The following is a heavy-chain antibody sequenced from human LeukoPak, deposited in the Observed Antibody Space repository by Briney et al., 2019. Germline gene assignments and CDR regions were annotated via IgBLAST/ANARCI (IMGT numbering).Heavy chain of an antibody. D-gene: IGHD3-16*01. CDR3: ARSTLGSTDYGMDV. CDR1: GGSVSDNNFF. CDR2: IYNSGST. J-gene: IGHJ6*02. Sequence: SETLSLTCTVSGGSVSDNNFFWNWIRQPPGKGLEWIGYIYNSGSTNYNPSLKSRVTISVDTSKNQFSLKLSSVTAADTAVYYCARSTLGSTDYGMDVWGQGTTVTVSS. V-gene: IGHV4-61*01.